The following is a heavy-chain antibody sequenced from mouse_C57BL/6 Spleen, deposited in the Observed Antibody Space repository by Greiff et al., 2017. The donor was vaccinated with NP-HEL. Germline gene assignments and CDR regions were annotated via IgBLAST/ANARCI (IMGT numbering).Heavy chain of an antibody. J-gene: IGHJ3*01. CDR3: VRHLNYYGSSPFAY. V-gene: IGHV10-1*01. D-gene: IGHD1-1*01. CDR2: IRSKSNNYAT. Sequence: GGGLVQPKGSLKLSCAASGFSFNTYAMNWVRQAPGKGLEWVARIRSKSNNYATYYADSVKDRFTISRDDSESMLYLQMNNLKTEDTAMYYWVRHLNYYGSSPFAYWGQGTLVTVSA. CDR1: GFSFNTYA.